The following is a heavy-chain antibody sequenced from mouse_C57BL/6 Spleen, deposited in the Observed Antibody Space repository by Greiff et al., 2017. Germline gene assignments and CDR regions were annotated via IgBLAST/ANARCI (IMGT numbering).Heavy chain of an antibody. CDR3: AKKGIYDGYYDYAMDY. D-gene: IGHD2-3*01. J-gene: IGHJ4*01. CDR2: IWRGGST. CDR1: GFSLTSYG. Sequence: QVQLQQSGPGLVQPSQRLSITCTVSGFSLTSYGVHWVRQSPGKGLEWLGVIWRGGSTDYNAAFMSRLSITKDNSKSQVFFKMNSLQADDTAIYYCAKKGIYDGYYDYAMDYWGQGTSVTVSS. V-gene: IGHV2-5*01.